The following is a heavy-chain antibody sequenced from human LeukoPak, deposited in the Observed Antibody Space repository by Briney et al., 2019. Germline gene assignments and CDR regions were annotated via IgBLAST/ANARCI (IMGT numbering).Heavy chain of an antibody. CDR3: ARSTGSTMFINY. CDR1: GGSISPYY. D-gene: IGHD3-10*02. V-gene: IGHV4-59*01. Sequence: SETLSLTCTVSGGSISPYYWSWIRQPPGKGLEWLGYIYYSGNTDYNPSLKSRVAISVDTSKNQFSLKLSSVTAADTAVYYCARSTGSTMFINYWGQGTLVTVSS. CDR2: IYYSGNT. J-gene: IGHJ4*02.